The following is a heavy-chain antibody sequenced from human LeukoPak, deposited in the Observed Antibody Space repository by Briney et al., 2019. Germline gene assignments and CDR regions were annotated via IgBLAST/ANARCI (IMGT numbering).Heavy chain of an antibody. CDR3: ARDPYSNYVARLDY. D-gene: IGHD4-11*01. Sequence: GPVKVSCKVSGYTLTELSMHWVRQAPGQGLEWMGIINPSGGSTSYAQKFQGRVTMTRDTSTSTVYMELSSLRSEDTAVYYCARDPYSNYVARLDYWGQGTLVTVSS. J-gene: IGHJ4*02. CDR2: INPSGGST. CDR1: GYTLTELS. V-gene: IGHV1-46*01.